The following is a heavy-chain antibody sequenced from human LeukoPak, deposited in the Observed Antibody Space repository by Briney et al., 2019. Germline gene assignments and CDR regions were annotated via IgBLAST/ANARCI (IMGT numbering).Heavy chain of an antibody. J-gene: IGHJ2*01. CDR3: AREGLTGSWFFDF. CDR1: GYTFTNYY. Sequence: ASVKVSCKASGYTFTNYYFHWVRQAPGQGLEWMGWINPNSGGTNYAQKFQGRVTLTRETSISTTYMELTRLRSDDTAVYYCAREGLTGSWFFDFWGRGTLVTVSS. V-gene: IGHV1-2*02. D-gene: IGHD7-27*01. CDR2: INPNSGGT.